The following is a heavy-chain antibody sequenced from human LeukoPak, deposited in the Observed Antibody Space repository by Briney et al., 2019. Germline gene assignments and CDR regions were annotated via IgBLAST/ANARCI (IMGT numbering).Heavy chain of an antibody. D-gene: IGHD2-15*01. Sequence: SETLSLTCAVSGYSISSGYYWGWVRQPPGKGLEWIGTLYHSGSTYYNPSLKSRVTISVDTSKNQFSLKLSSVTAADTAVYYCAPLVVAATNWFDPWGQGTLVTVSS. CDR2: LYHSGST. J-gene: IGHJ5*02. CDR3: APLVVAATNWFDP. V-gene: IGHV4-38-2*01. CDR1: GYSISSGYY.